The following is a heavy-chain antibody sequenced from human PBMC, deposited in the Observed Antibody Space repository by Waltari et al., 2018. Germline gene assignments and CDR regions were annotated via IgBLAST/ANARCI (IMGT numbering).Heavy chain of an antibody. CDR3: ARINMVRGVVIPFDY. D-gene: IGHD3-10*01. CDR2: IYYSGST. Sequence: QVQLQESGPGLVKPSETLSLTCTVSGGSISSYYWSWIRQPPGKGLEWIGYIYYSGSTNYNPSLKSRVTISVDTSKNQFSLKLSSVTAADTAVYYCARINMVRGVVIPFDYWGQGTLVTVSS. V-gene: IGHV4-59*01. J-gene: IGHJ4*02. CDR1: GGSISSYY.